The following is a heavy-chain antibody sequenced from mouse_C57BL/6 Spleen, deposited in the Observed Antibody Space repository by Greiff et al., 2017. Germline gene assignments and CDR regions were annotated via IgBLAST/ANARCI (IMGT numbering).Heavy chain of an antibody. CDR2: IHPNSGST. CDR1: GYTFTSYW. D-gene: IGHD5-1*01. CDR3: ARTCEYARDWYFDV. Sequence: QVQLQQPGAELVKPGASVKLSCKASGYTFTSYWMHWVKQRPGQGLEWIGMIHPNSGSTNYNEKFKSKATLTVDKSSSTAYMPLSSLTSEDSAVYYCARTCEYARDWYFDVWGTGTTVTVSS. V-gene: IGHV1-64*01. J-gene: IGHJ1*03.